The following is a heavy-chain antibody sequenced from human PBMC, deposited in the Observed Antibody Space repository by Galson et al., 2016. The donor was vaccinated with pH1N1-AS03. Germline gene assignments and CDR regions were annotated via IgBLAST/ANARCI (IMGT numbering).Heavy chain of an antibody. CDR1: GYTFTNYA. D-gene: IGHD3-22*01. J-gene: IGHJ4*02. CDR2: INADNTDT. Sequence: SVKVSCKASGYTFTNYAVHWVRQAPGLRLEWMGWINADNTDTKYSQKFQDRVTITRDTFATTAYMELSSLRSEDTAVYYCARTNYYHSSGDYWGQGTLVTVSS. V-gene: IGHV1-3*01. CDR3: ARTNYYHSSGDY.